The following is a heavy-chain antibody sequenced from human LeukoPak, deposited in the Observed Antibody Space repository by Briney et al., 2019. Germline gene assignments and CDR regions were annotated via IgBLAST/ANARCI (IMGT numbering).Heavy chain of an antibody. CDR2: IYYSGST. CDR1: GGSISSYY. D-gene: IGHD6-13*01. Sequence: PSETLSLTCTVSGGSISSYYWSWIRQPPGKGLEWIGYIYYSGSTNYNPSLKSRVTISVDTSKNQFSLKLSSVTAADTAVYYCARVASSSWYVDYWGQGTLVTVSS. J-gene: IGHJ4*02. CDR3: ARVASSSWYVDY. V-gene: IGHV4-59*12.